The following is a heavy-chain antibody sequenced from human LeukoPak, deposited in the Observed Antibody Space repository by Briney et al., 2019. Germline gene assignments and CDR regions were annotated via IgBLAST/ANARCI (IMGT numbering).Heavy chain of an antibody. Sequence: HPGGSLRLSCAASGFTFSSYWMNWVRQAPGKGLEWVANIKQDGSEKNYVESVKGRFTISRDNAKNSLYLQMNSLRAEDTAVYYCARLILTGPKSTFDYRGQGTLVTVSS. J-gene: IGHJ4*02. V-gene: IGHV3-7*01. CDR2: IKQDGSEK. D-gene: IGHD3-9*01. CDR1: GFTFSSYW. CDR3: ARLILTGPKSTFDY.